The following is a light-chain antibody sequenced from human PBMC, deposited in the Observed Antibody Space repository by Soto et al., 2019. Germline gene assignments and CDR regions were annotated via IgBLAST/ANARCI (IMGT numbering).Light chain of an antibody. J-gene: IGLJ3*02. CDR1: SSDVGAYNY. CDR3: TSYAGSNIWV. CDR2: EVS. Sequence: QSVLTQPPSASGSPGQSVTISCTGTSSDVGAYNYFSWYQQYPGKAPKLMIYEVSKRTSGVPDRFSGSKSGKTASLTVSGLQPEDEADYYCTSYAGSNIWVFGGGTKVTVL. V-gene: IGLV2-8*01.